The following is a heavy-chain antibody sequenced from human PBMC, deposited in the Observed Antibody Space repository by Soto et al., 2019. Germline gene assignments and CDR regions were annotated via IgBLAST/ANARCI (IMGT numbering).Heavy chain of an antibody. Sequence: PSETLSLTCAVYGGSFSGYYWSWIRQPPGKGLEWIGEINHSGSTNYNPSLKSRVTISVDTSKNQLSLKLSSVTAADTAVYYCARGRRGVVVPAAFDYWGQGTLVTVSS. V-gene: IGHV4-34*01. J-gene: IGHJ4*02. CDR3: ARGRRGVVVPAAFDY. D-gene: IGHD2-2*01. CDR2: INHSGST. CDR1: GGSFSGYY.